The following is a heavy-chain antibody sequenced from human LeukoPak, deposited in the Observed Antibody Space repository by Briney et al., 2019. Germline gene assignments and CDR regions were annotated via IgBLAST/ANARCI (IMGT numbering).Heavy chain of an antibody. CDR3: AKCTTWNTHYPIDY. D-gene: IGHD4-17*01. CDR2: TYSGGNI. CDR1: GFTVSGNY. V-gene: IGHV3-66*01. J-gene: IGHJ4*02. Sequence: GGSLRLSCAASGFTVSGNYMSWVRQAPGKGLEWVSVTYSGGNIYYADSVKGRFTISRDNSKNTLNLQMNSLRAEDTAVYYCAKCTTWNTHYPIDYWGQGTLVSVSS.